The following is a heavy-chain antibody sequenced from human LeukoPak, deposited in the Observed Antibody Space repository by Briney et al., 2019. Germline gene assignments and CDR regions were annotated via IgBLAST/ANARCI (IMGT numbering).Heavy chain of an antibody. CDR2: ISSSGSTI. J-gene: IGHJ3*02. CDR3: ARERGVTLLWFGESSTGGFDI. V-gene: IGHV3-11*04. Sequence: GGSLRLSCAASGFTFSDYYMSWIRQAPGKGLEWVSYISSSGSTIYDADSVKGRFTISRDNAKNSLYLQMNSLRVEDTAVYYCARERGVTLLWFGESSTGGFDIWGPGTMVTVSS. CDR1: GFTFSDYY. D-gene: IGHD3-10*01.